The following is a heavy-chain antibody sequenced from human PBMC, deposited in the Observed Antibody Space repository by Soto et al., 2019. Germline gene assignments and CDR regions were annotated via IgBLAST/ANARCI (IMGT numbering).Heavy chain of an antibody. J-gene: IGHJ4*02. Sequence: EVQLLESGGGLVQPGGSLRPSCVASGFTFRNYDMRWVRQAPEKGLEWVSGISGSGGVTYYADSVKGRFTISRDNSKNTLYLQMNSLRANDTAVYYCAKDRQFRSYYESAGHYNNWGQGALVTVSS. CDR1: GFTFRNYD. V-gene: IGHV3-23*01. D-gene: IGHD3-10*01. CDR3: AKDRQFRSYYESAGHYNN. CDR2: ISGSGGVT.